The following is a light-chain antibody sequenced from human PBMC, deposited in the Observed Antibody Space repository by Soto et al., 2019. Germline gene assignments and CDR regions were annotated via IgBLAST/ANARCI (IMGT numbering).Light chain of an antibody. CDR2: EVT. Sequence: QSALTQPASVSGSPGQSITISCTGTSSDVGDYHYVSWYQQHPGKVPKLIIDEVTIRPSGVAVRFSGSKSENPASLTISGLQAEYEAYYYCSSYSRTNPLVVGSGTKLTVL. V-gene: IGLV2-14*01. CDR3: SSYSRTNPLV. CDR1: SSDVGDYHY. J-gene: IGLJ6*01.